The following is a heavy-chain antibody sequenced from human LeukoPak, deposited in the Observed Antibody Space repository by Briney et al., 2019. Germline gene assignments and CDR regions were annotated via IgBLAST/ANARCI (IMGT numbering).Heavy chain of an antibody. J-gene: IGHJ4*02. CDR3: ARDEYSSSPFALDY. V-gene: IGHV3-30*01. Sequence: PGGSLRLSCAASGFTFSRYAMHWVRQAPGKGLEWVAVISYDGSNKYYADSVKGRFTISRDNSKNTLYLQMNSLRAEDTAVYYCARDEYSSSPFALDYWGQGTLVTVSS. CDR1: GFTFSRYA. D-gene: IGHD6-13*01. CDR2: ISYDGSNK.